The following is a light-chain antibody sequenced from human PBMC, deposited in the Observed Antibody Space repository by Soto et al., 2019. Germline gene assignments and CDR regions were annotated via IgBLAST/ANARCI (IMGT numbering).Light chain of an antibody. Sequence: DIPMTQSPSTLSASVGDRVTITCRASQSISRSLAWYQQKPGKAPKLLIYDASSLESGVPSRFSGSGSGTEFTLTISCLQPDDFATYYCQRYNALWAFGQGNKVDIK. CDR2: DAS. V-gene: IGKV1-5*01. J-gene: IGKJ1*01. CDR3: QRYNALWA. CDR1: QSISRS.